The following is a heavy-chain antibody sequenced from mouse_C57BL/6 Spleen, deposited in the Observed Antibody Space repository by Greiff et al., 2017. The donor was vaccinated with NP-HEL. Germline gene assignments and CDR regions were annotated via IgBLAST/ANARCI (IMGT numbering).Heavy chain of an antibody. CDR3: ASNWEKD. CDR2: INPSSGYT. V-gene: IGHV1-4*01. CDR1: GYTFTSYT. Sequence: QVQLKESGAELARPGASVKMSCKASGYTFTSYTMHWVKQRPGQGLEWIGYINPSSGYTKYNQKFKDKATLTADKSSSTAYMQLSSLTSEDSAVYYCASNWEKDWGQGTTLTVSS. J-gene: IGHJ2*01. D-gene: IGHD4-1*01.